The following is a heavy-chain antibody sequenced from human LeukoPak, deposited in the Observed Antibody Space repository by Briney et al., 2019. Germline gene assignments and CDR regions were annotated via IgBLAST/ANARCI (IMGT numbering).Heavy chain of an antibody. V-gene: IGHV1-69*04. CDR2: IIPILGIA. CDR3: ARGPGYWELEEAFDI. J-gene: IGHJ3*02. CDR1: GGTFSSYA. D-gene: IGHD1-26*01. Sequence: SVKVTCKASGGTFSSYAISWVRHAHGPGNERMGRIIPILGIANYAQKFQGRVTITADKSTSTAYMELSSLRSEDTAVYYCARGPGYWELEEAFDIWGQGTMVTVAS.